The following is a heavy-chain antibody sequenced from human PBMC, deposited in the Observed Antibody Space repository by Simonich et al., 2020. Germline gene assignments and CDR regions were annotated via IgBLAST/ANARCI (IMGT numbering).Heavy chain of an antibody. CDR3: ARHAGFAFDI. Sequence: QLQLQESGPGLVKPSETLSLTCTVSGGSISSSSYYWVWIRQPPGKGLEWIGSFYYSGSTSYHPSLKSRVTISVDTSKNQFSLKLSSVTAADTAVYYCARHAGFAFDIWGQGTMVTVSS. CDR2: FYYSGST. D-gene: IGHD6-13*01. CDR1: GGSISSSSYY. V-gene: IGHV4-39*01. J-gene: IGHJ3*02.